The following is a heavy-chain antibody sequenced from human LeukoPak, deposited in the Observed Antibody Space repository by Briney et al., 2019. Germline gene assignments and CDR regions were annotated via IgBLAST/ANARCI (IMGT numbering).Heavy chain of an antibody. Sequence: SETLSLTCTVSGGSISSSRYYWGWIRQPPGRGLEWIGSIYYSGSTYYNPSLKSRVTISLDTSKNQFSLNLRSVTAADTAVYYCARSDFIAVAGFILDYWGQGTLVTVSS. V-gene: IGHV4-39*07. J-gene: IGHJ4*02. CDR3: ARSDFIAVAGFILDY. CDR2: IYYSGST. CDR1: GGSISSSRYY. D-gene: IGHD6-19*01.